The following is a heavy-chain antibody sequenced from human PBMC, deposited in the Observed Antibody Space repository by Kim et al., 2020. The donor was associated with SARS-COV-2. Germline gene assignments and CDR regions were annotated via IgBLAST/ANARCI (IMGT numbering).Heavy chain of an antibody. V-gene: IGHV3-21*01. Sequence: SSTSSHIYSAHSVKRRCTIYRDNAKNSLYLQMNRLRAEDTAVYYCARGLRAMDVWGQGTTVTVSS. CDR2: SSTSSHI. D-gene: IGHD3-3*01. J-gene: IGHJ6*02. CDR3: ARGLRAMDV.